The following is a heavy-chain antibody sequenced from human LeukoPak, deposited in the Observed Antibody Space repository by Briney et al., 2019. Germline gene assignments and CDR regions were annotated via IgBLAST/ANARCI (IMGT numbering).Heavy chain of an antibody. CDR3: AKLWRKGTDY. D-gene: IGHD3-16*01. Sequence: GGSLRLSCAASGFTFSSYGMNWVRQAPGKGLEWVSYISSSGSTIYYADSVKGRFTISRDNAKNSLYLQMNSLRAEDTAVYYCAKLWRKGTDYWGQGTLVTVSS. CDR1: GFTFSSYG. V-gene: IGHV3-48*03. CDR2: ISSSGSTI. J-gene: IGHJ4*02.